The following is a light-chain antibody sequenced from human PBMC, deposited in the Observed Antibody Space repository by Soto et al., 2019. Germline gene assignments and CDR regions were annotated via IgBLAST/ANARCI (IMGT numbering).Light chain of an antibody. CDR2: DVS. V-gene: IGLV2-14*01. CDR1: SSDVGGYNY. CDR3: SSYTSSSTLYV. J-gene: IGLJ1*01. Sequence: QLVLTQPASVSGSPGQSITISCTGTSSDVGGYNYVSWYQQHPGKAPKLMIYDVSNRPSGVSNRFSGSKSGNTASLTISGLQAEDEADYYCSSYTSSSTLYVFGTGTKLTVL.